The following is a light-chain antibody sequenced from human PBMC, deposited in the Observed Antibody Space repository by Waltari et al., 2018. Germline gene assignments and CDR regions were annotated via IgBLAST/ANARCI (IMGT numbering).Light chain of an antibody. CDR2: GSS. J-gene: IGKJ2*01. V-gene: IGKV3-20*01. CDR1: QSVSSNY. CDR3: QQYGRSWNT. Sequence: EIVLTQSPGTLSLSPGERATLSCRASQSVSSNYLAWYQQRPGQAPRSLIHGSSSRATGIPDRFSGSGSGTDFTLTISRLEPEDLAVYYCQQYGRSWNTFGQGTKLEIK.